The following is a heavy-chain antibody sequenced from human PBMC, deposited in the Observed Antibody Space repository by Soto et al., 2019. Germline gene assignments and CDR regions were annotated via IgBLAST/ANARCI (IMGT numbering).Heavy chain of an antibody. V-gene: IGHV1-18*01. CDR3: ASDHARQHQLVSPYDY. D-gene: IGHD6-13*01. Sequence: QVQLGQSGAEVKKPGASVQFSCKASVYTFTRYGISWGRQAPAQGLEWMGGISAYNGHTNYAQKLKGRVNMTTATSTSTAYMELRSQIYDDTAVDYCASDHARQHQLVSPYDYWGQGTLVTVSS. CDR1: VYTFTRYG. CDR2: ISAYNGHT. J-gene: IGHJ4*02.